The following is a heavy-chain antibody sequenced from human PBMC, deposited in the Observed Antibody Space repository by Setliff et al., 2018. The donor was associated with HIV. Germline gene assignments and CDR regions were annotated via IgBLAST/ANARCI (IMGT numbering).Heavy chain of an antibody. CDR2: TSAYNGHT. D-gene: IGHD4-4*01. Sequence: ASVKVSCKASGYFFTTYGISWVRQAPGQGLEWMGWTSAYNGHTDYAQKIQGRVTLTTDTSTTTVFMELTGLRSEDTAVYYCAREGLLVTTVGGAYWYHGMDVWGQGTTVTVSS. V-gene: IGHV1-18*01. J-gene: IGHJ6*02. CDR1: GYFFTTYG. CDR3: AREGLLVTTVGGAYWYHGMDV.